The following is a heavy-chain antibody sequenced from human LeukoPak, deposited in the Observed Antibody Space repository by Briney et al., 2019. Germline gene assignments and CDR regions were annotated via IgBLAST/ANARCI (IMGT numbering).Heavy chain of an antibody. Sequence: GASVKVSCKASGYTFTSYYMHWVRQAPGQGLEWMGIINPSSGSTSYAQKFQDRVKMTRDTSGSTVYMELSSLRSEDTAVYYCARHPGKVTNDWYFDLWGRGTLVTVSS. V-gene: IGHV1-46*01. CDR3: ARHPGKVTNDWYFDL. CDR2: INPSSGST. D-gene: IGHD4-23*01. J-gene: IGHJ2*01. CDR1: GYTFTSYY.